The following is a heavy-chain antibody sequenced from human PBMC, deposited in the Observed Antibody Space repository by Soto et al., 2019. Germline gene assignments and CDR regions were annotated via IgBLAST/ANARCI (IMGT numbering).Heavy chain of an antibody. J-gene: IGHJ4*02. CDR2: ISGTGGTT. Sequence: GGSLRLSCAASGFTFSTYAMSWVRQAPGKGLEWVSAISGTGGTTYYADSVKGRFAISRDNSKNTLYLQMNSLRAEDTAVYYCAKSPGRLYFDYWGQGTLVTVSS. V-gene: IGHV3-23*01. CDR3: AKSPGRLYFDY. CDR1: GFTFSTYA.